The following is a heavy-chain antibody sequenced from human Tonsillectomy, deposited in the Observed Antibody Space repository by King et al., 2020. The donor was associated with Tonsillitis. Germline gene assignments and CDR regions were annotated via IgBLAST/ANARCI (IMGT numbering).Heavy chain of an antibody. CDR2: ISYDGSNK. CDR1: GFTFSSYG. J-gene: IGHJ6*02. CDR3: AREQWLVLEYYYCYGMDV. V-gene: IGHV3-30*03. Sequence: VQLVESGGGVVQPGRSLRLSCAASGFTFSSYGMHWVRQAPGKGLEWVAVISYDGSNKYYADSVKGRFTISRDNSKNTLYLQMNSLRAEDTAVYYWAREQWLVLEYYYCYGMDVWGQGTTVTVSS. D-gene: IGHD6-19*01.